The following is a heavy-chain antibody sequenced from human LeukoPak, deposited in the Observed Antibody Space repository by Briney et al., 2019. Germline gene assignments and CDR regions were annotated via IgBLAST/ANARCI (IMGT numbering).Heavy chain of an antibody. J-gene: IGHJ4*02. CDR3: ARDWHYYGSGSYFDY. V-gene: IGHV3-7*01. CDR1: GFIFSIYR. CDR2: IKEDGCEM. D-gene: IGHD3-10*01. Sequence: GGSLRLSCTASGFIFSIYRMSWVPEAPGGGREGVANIKEDGCEMYYVDSVKGRFPLSRDNDKNSLYLQMNSLGDEDMAVYDCARDWHYYGSGSYFDYWGQGTLVTVSS.